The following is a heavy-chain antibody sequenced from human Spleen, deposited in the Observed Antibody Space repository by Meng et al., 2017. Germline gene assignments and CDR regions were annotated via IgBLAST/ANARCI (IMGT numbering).Heavy chain of an antibody. J-gene: IGHJ3*02. V-gene: IGHV4-39*07. D-gene: IGHD4/OR15-4a*01. CDR2: IYYSGST. CDR1: GGSISSSSYY. Sequence: SETLSLTCSVSGGSISSSSYYWAWTRQPPGKGLEWIGSIYYSGSTYYNPSLKNRVTISVVTSKNQFSLKLSSVTAADTAVYYCARTMVGGDSTFEIWGQGTKVTVSS. CDR3: ARTMVGGDSTFEI.